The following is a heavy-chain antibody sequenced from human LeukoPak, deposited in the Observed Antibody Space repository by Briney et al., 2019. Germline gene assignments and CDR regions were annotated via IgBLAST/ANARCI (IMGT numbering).Heavy chain of an antibody. J-gene: IGHJ4*02. V-gene: IGHV3-23*01. CDR3: AKPAYCSGGSCYSIGYFDY. CDR1: GFTFSSYA. D-gene: IGHD2-15*01. Sequence: PGGSLILSCAASGFTFSSYAMSWVRQAPGKGLEWVSGISGSGGSTYYADSVKGRFTISRDNSKNTLYLQMNSLRAEDTAVYYCAKPAYCSGGSCYSIGYFDYWGQGTLVTVSS. CDR2: ISGSGGST.